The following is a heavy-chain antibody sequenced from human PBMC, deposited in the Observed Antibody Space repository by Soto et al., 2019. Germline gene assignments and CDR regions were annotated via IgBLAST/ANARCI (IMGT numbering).Heavy chain of an antibody. CDR3: TLTNSRGYPYYYYGMDV. J-gene: IGHJ6*02. CDR2: ISYDGSNK. Sequence: QVQLVESGGGVVQPGRSLRLSCAASGFTFSSYAMHWVRQAPGKGLEWVAVISYDGSNKYYADSVKGRFTISRDNSKNTLYLQMNSLRAEDTAVYYCTLTNSRGYPYYYYGMDVWGQGTTVTVSS. CDR1: GFTFSSYA. V-gene: IGHV3-30-3*01. D-gene: IGHD3-22*01.